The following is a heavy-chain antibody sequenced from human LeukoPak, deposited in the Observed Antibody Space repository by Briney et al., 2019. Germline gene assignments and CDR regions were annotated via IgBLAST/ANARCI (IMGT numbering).Heavy chain of an antibody. Sequence: GGSLRLSCSASGFTFSRYAMHWVRQAPGKGLQYVSTISNNGGSTYYADSVKGRFTISRDNSKNTLYLQMSRLRAEDTALYYCVKDYYNTSGYLDNWGQGTLVTVSS. CDR1: GFTFSRYA. CDR2: ISNNGGST. J-gene: IGHJ4*02. D-gene: IGHD3-22*01. CDR3: VKDYYNTSGYLDN. V-gene: IGHV3-64D*09.